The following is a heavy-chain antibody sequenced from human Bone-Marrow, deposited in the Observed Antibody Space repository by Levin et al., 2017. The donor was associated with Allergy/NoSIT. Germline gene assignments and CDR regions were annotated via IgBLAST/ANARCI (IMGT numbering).Heavy chain of an antibody. CDR3: VARYYENTVWGY. CDR2: INTDGTTI. CDR1: GFTFSSYW. J-gene: IGHJ4*02. V-gene: IGHV3-74*01. Sequence: PGGSLRLSCAASGFTFSSYWMYWIRQAPGKGPVWVSRINTDGTTIAYADSVRGRFTISRDNGKNTLYLQINRLRPDDTGVYYCVARYYENTVWGYWGQGTAVTVSS. D-gene: IGHD3-22*01.